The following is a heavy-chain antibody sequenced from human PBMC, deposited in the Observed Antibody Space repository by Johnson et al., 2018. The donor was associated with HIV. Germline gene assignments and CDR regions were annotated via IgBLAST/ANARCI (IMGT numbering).Heavy chain of an antibody. CDR3: AKDRHYTTFNAFDI. CDR2: INSYGSST. V-gene: IGHV3-74*01. CDR1: GFTFSSYW. D-gene: IGHD4-11*01. Sequence: VQLVESGGGLVQPGGSLRLSCAASGFTFSSYWMHWVRQAPGKGLVWVSRINSYGSSTSYADSVKGRFTISRDNAKNTLYLQMNSLTGEDTAVYYCAKDRHYTTFNAFDIWGQGTMVTVSS. J-gene: IGHJ3*02.